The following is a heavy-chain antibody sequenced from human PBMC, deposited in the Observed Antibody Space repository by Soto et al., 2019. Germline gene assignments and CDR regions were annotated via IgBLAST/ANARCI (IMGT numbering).Heavy chain of an antibody. Sequence: GEFLKISCKGSGYSFTSYWIGWVRQMPGKGLEWMGIIYPGDSDTRYSPSVQGQVTISADKSISTAYLQWRSLKASDTAMYYCARGIGYCSGGSCPFDYWGQGTLVTVSS. CDR3: ARGIGYCSGGSCPFDY. J-gene: IGHJ4*02. CDR2: IYPGDSDT. D-gene: IGHD2-15*01. V-gene: IGHV5-51*01. CDR1: GYSFTSYW.